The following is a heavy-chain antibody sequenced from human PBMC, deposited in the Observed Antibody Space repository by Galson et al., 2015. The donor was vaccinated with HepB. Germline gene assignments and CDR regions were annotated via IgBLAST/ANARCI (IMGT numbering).Heavy chain of an antibody. Sequence: SLRLSCAASGFTFSSYAMSWVRQAPGKGLEWVSAIGSDGSSTFYADSVKGRSTISRDNSGNTLYLQMNRLRAEDTAIYYCAKDWAVRGQYCYYGMDVWGQGTTVTVSS. J-gene: IGHJ6*02. CDR3: AKDWAVRGQYCYYGMDV. CDR1: GFTFSSYA. CDR2: IGSDGSST. V-gene: IGHV3-23*01. D-gene: IGHD3-10*01.